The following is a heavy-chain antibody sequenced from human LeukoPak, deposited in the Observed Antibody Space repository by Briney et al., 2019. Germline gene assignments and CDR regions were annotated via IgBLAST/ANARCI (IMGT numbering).Heavy chain of an antibody. J-gene: IGHJ4*02. D-gene: IGHD5-24*01. CDR2: FYYSGST. V-gene: IGHV4-39*01. CDR1: GGSITSSSYY. CDR3: ARGRRDGYNLEYFDK. Sequence: SETLSLTCTVSGGSITSSSYYWGWIRQPPGKGLQWIGSFYYSGSTYYNPSLKSRVTIYVDTSKNQFSLKLSSVTAADTAVYYCARGRRDGYNLEYFDKWGQGTLVSVSS.